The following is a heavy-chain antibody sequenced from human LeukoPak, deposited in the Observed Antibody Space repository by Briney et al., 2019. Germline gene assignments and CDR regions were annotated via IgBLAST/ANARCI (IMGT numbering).Heavy chain of an antibody. V-gene: IGHV4-4*07. CDR3: ARVPAGIFGVVTDALDI. D-gene: IGHD3-3*01. CDR2: IYTSGST. CDR1: GGSVTSYY. Sequence: SETLSLTCSVSGGSVTSYYWSWIRQPAGRGLEWIGRIYTSGSTNYNPSLKSRVTMSVDTSKNHFSLKLSSVTAADTAVYYCARVPAGIFGVVTDALDIWGQGTMVTVSS. J-gene: IGHJ3*02.